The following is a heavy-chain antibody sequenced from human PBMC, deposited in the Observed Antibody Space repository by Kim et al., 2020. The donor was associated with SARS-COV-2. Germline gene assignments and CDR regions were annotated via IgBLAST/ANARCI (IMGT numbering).Heavy chain of an antibody. J-gene: IGHJ4*02. D-gene: IGHD1-26*01. V-gene: IGHV3-7*04. CDR1: GFSFINFW. CDR3: TRVVADPPYRNDY. CDR2: IKYDGSET. Sequence: VGSLRLSCSASGFSFINFWMGWVRQTPGKGLEWVANIKYDGSETYYAESVKGRFTISRDNGENSVYLQMNSLRAADTGVYYCTRVVADPPYRNDYWGQG.